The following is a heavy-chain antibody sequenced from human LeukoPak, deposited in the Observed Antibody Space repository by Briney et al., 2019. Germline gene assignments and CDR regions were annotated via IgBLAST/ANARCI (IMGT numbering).Heavy chain of an antibody. V-gene: IGHV1-18*01. D-gene: IGHD3-22*01. Sequence: ASVKVSCKASGYTFTSYGISWVRQAPGQGLEWMGWISAYNGNTNYAQKLQGRVTMTTDTSTSTAYMELRSLRSDDTAVYYCAREGFTMIAVSKANYYYHGMDVWGQGTTVTVSS. CDR1: GYTFTSYG. CDR3: AREGFTMIAVSKANYYYHGMDV. CDR2: ISAYNGNT. J-gene: IGHJ6*02.